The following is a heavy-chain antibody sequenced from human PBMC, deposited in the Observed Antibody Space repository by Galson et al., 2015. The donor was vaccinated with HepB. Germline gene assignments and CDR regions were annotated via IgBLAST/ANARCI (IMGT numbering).Heavy chain of an antibody. Sequence: QSGAEVKKPGESLKISCKGSGYTFTNYWVGWVRQMPGKGLEWMGIIFPGDSETRYSPSFQGQVTKTVDKSISTAYLQWSSLKASDTAMYYCARGYSSSWYGGSRFDHWGQGTLVSVSS. CDR3: ARGYSSSWYGGSRFDH. D-gene: IGHD6-13*01. CDR2: IFPGDSET. J-gene: IGHJ4*02. V-gene: IGHV5-51*01. CDR1: GYTFTNYW.